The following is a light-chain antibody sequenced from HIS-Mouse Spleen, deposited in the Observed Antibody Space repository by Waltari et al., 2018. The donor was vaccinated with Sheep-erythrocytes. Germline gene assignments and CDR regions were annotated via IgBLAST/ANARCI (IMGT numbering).Light chain of an antibody. J-gene: IGLJ1*01. Sequence: SYVLTQPPSVSVAPGQTARITCGGNNIGSKSVHWYQQKPGQAPVLVVYDDSDRPSGIPGRFSGSNSGNTASLTISGLQAEDEADYYCCSYAGSYNHVFATGTKVTVL. V-gene: IGLV3-21*02. CDR2: DDS. CDR1: NIGSKS. CDR3: CSYAGSYNHV.